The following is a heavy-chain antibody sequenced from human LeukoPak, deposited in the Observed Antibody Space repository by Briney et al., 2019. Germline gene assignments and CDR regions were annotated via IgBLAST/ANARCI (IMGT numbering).Heavy chain of an antibody. V-gene: IGHV3-23*01. CDR2: ISGSGGST. CDR3: AKADEWELGSYFDY. Sequence: GGSLRLSCAASGFTVSSNYMSWVRQAPGKGLEWVSAISGSGGSTYYADSVKGRSTISRDNSKNTLYLQMNSLRAEDTAVYYCAKADEWELGSYFDYWGQGTLVTVSS. D-gene: IGHD1-26*01. J-gene: IGHJ4*02. CDR1: GFTVSSNY.